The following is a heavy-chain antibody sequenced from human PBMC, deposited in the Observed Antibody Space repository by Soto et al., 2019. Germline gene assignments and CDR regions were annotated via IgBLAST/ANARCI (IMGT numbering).Heavy chain of an antibody. CDR2: ITGSSAYI. Sequence: GVLRLSCAASGFTFSSYGMNWVRQAPGKGLEWVSSITGSSAYIHYADSVRGRFTISRDNAKNSLYLQMNSLRAEDTAVYYCAREWANYWGQGTLVTVSS. CDR1: GFTFSSYG. J-gene: IGHJ4*02. CDR3: AREWANY. D-gene: IGHD1-26*01. V-gene: IGHV3-21*01.